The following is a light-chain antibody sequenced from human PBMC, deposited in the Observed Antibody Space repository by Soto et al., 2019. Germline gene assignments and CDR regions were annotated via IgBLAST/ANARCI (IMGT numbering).Light chain of an antibody. V-gene: IGKV1-39*01. CDR3: QQTFSNLLS. CDR2: SAS. Sequence: IQLTQSPSSLSASVGDRVTIACRASESISDYLNWYQHKPGEAPKVLVYSASTLRGGVPSRFSGPGSGTEFTLTISSLQPEDVATYYCQQTFSNLLSFGGGTKVEIK. J-gene: IGKJ4*01. CDR1: ESISDY.